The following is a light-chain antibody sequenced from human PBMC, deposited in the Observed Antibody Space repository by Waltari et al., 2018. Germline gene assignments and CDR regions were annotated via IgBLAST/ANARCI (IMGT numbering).Light chain of an antibody. CDR3: QQRSNWLT. CDR2: DAS. J-gene: IGKJ4*01. Sequence: EIVLTQSPATLSLSPGDRATLSCRASQSVGTYLAWYQQKPGQAPRLLIYDASNRATGIPARFSGSGSGTEFTLTISSLEPEDFAVYYCQQRSNWLTFGGGTKVEIK. V-gene: IGKV3-11*01. CDR1: QSVGTY.